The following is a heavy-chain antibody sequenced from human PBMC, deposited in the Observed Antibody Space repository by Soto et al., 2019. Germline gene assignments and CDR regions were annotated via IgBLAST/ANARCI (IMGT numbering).Heavy chain of an antibody. Sequence: SETLPLTCTVSGGSISSYYWRWIRQPPGKGLEWIGYIYYSGSTNYNPSLKSRVTISVDTSKNQSSLKLSSVTAADTAVYYCARDKWGAVAGTRDAFDIWGQGTMVTVSS. CDR1: GGSISSYY. D-gene: IGHD6-19*01. V-gene: IGHV4-59*01. J-gene: IGHJ3*02. CDR2: IYYSGST. CDR3: ARDKWGAVAGTRDAFDI.